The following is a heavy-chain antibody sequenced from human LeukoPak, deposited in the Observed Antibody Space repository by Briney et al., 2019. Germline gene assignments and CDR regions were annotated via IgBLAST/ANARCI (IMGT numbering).Heavy chain of an antibody. J-gene: IGHJ5*02. CDR3: ARGITTGTPNWFDP. CDR1: GGSISSYY. D-gene: IGHD1-1*01. V-gene: IGHV4-59*12. Sequence: SETLSLTCTVSGGSISSYYWSWIRQPPGKGLEWIGYIYYSGSTNYNPSLKSLVTISVDTSKNQFSLKLSSVTAADTAVYYCARGITTGTPNWFDPWGQGTLVTVSS. CDR2: IYYSGST.